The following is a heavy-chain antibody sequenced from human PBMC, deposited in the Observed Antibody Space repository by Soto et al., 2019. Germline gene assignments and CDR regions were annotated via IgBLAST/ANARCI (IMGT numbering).Heavy chain of an antibody. J-gene: IGHJ4*02. D-gene: IGHD6-13*01. CDR2: ISGSGGST. Sequence: EVQLLESGGGLVQPGGSLRLSCAASGFTFSSYAMTWVRQAPGKGLEWVSVISGSGGSTYYADSVKGRFTISRDNSKNTLYLQMNSLRAEDTAVYYCAKLRGSSSWYQDYWCQGTLVTVSS. V-gene: IGHV3-23*01. CDR1: GFTFSSYA. CDR3: AKLRGSSSWYQDY.